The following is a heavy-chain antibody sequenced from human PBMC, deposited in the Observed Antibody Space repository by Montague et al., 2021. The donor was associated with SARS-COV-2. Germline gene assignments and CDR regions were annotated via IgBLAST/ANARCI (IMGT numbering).Heavy chain of an antibody. CDR3: ARAKGFIVLMVYAMGAFDX. D-gene: IGHD2-8*01. CDR2: IYYSGST. Sequence: TLSLTCTVSGGSISSGGYYWSWIRQHPGEGLEWIGYIYYSGSTYYNPSLKSRVTISVDTSKNQFSLKLSSVTAADTAVYYCARAKGFIVLMVYAMGAFDXWGQGTMVTVSS. J-gene: IGHJ3*02. CDR1: GGSISSGGYY. V-gene: IGHV4-31*03.